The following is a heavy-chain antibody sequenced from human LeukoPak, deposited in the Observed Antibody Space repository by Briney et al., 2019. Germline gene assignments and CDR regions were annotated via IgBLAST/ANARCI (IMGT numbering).Heavy chain of an antibody. V-gene: IGHV4-59*01. CDR2: IYYSGST. CDR3: AGSDSSGNAYYFDY. J-gene: IGHJ4*02. CDR1: GDSISSYY. D-gene: IGHD3-22*01. Sequence: SETLSLTCTVSGDSISSYYWSWIRQPPGKALEWIGYIYYSGSTSYNPSPKRRVTISVDTSKNQFSLKLSSVTAADTAVYYCAGSDSSGNAYYFDYWGQGALVTVSS.